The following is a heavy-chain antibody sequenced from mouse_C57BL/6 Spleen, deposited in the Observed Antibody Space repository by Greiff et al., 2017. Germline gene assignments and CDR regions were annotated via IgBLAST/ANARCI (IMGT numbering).Heavy chain of an antibody. CDR1: GYTFTDYE. V-gene: IGHV1-15*01. CDR2: IDPETGGT. Sequence: QVQLQQSGAELVRPGASVTLSCKASGYTFTDYEMHWVKQTPVHGLEWIGAIDPETGGTAYNQKFKGKAILTADKSASTAYMELRSLTSEDSAVYYCTRGTGWRYFDVWGTGTTVTVSS. J-gene: IGHJ1*03. CDR3: TRGTGWRYFDV.